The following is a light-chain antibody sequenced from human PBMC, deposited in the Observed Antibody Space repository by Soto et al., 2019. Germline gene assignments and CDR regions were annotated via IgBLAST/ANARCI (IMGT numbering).Light chain of an antibody. Sequence: VLTQPASVSGSPGQSITISCTGTSSDVGGYDYVSWYQLHPGKAPKLMVFEVSNRPSGVSYRFSGSKSGNTASLTISGLPAEDEADYFCSSYSFSTAYHFARGTTVTV. CDR3: SSYSFSTAYH. CDR1: SSDVGGYDY. CDR2: EVS. J-gene: IGLJ1*01. V-gene: IGLV2-14*01.